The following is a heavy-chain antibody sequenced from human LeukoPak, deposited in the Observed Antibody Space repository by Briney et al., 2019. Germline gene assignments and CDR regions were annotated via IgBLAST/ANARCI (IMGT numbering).Heavy chain of an antibody. CDR1: GYTFTGYY. J-gene: IGHJ4*02. CDR3: ARVLVPHYYDSSGYSYYFDY. D-gene: IGHD3-22*01. V-gene: IGHV1-2*02. Sequence: ASVKVSCKASGYTFTGYYMHWVRQAPGQGLEWMGWINPNSGGTNYAQKFQGRVTMTRDTSISTAYMELSRLRSDDTAVYYCARVLVPHYYDSSGYSYYFDYWGQGTLVTVSS. CDR2: INPNSGGT.